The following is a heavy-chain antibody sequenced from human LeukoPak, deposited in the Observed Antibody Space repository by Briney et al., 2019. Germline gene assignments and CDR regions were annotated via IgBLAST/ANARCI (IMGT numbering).Heavy chain of an antibody. D-gene: IGHD5-18*01. CDR3: AKNQMGYSYGPNWFDP. CDR2: ISGSGGST. CDR1: GFTFSSYA. J-gene: IGHJ5*02. V-gene: IGHV3-23*01. Sequence: GGSLRLSCAASGFTFSSYAMGWVRQAPGKGLEWVSAISGSGGSTYYADSVKGRFTISRDSSKNTLYLQMNSLRAEDTAVYYCAKNQMGYSYGPNWFDPWGQGTLVTVSS.